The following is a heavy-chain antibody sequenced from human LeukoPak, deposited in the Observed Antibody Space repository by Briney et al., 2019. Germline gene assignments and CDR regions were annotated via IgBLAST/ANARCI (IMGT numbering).Heavy chain of an antibody. J-gene: IGHJ4*02. CDR3: ARVEGTYYDILTGYLTWYYFDY. V-gene: IGHV4-4*07. Sequence: SETLSLTCTVSGGSISSYYWSWIRQPAGKGLEWIGRIYTSGSTNYNPSLKSRVTMSVDTSKNQFSLKLSSVTAADTAVYYCARVEGTYYDILTGYLTWYYFDYWGQGTLVTVSP. CDR1: GGSISSYY. CDR2: IYTSGST. D-gene: IGHD3-9*01.